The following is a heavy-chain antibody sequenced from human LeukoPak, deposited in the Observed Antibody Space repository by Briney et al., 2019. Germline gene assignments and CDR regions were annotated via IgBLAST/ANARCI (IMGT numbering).Heavy chain of an antibody. V-gene: IGHV1-18*01. CDR2: ISAYNGNT. Sequence: GASVKVSCKASGYTFTSYGISWVRQAPGQGLEWMGWISAYNGNTNYAQKLQGRVTTTTDTSTSTAYMELRSLRSDDTAVYYCARDGPYYYDSSGYYRFDYWGQGTLVTVSS. J-gene: IGHJ4*02. CDR1: GYTFTSYG. D-gene: IGHD3-22*01. CDR3: ARDGPYYYDSSGYYRFDY.